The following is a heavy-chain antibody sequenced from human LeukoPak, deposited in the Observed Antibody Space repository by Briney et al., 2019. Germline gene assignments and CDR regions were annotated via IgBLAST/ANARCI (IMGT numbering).Heavy chain of an antibody. Sequence: GGSLRLSCAASGFTFSIYAMIWVRQAPGKGLEWVSAIRGSGGSTYYAGSVKGRLPICRDNSKNTLYLQMNSLRAEDTAIYYCARGGGWDTIFRVVQYMDVWGKGTTVTVSS. CDR3: ARGGGWDTIFRVVQYMDV. D-gene: IGHD3-3*01. J-gene: IGHJ6*03. CDR1: GFTFSIYA. V-gene: IGHV3-23*01. CDR2: IRGSGGST.